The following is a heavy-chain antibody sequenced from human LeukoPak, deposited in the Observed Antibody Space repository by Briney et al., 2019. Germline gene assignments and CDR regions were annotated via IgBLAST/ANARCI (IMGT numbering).Heavy chain of an antibody. V-gene: IGHV1-69*05. D-gene: IGHD3-10*01. J-gene: IGHJ4*02. Sequence: GASVKVSCKASGGTFSSYAISWVRQAPGQGLEWMGGIIPIFGTANYAQKFQGRVTITTDESTSTAYMELSSLRSEDTAVYDCARSRGSGSFYFDYWGQGTLVTVSS. CDR2: IIPIFGTA. CDR1: GGTFSSYA. CDR3: ARSRGSGSFYFDY.